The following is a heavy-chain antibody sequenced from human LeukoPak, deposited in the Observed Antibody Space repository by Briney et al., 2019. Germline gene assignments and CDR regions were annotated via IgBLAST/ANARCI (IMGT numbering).Heavy chain of an antibody. CDR3: AILGYCSSTSCYREVDY. J-gene: IGHJ4*02. D-gene: IGHD2-2*02. CDR1: GFTFSSYA. Sequence: GGSLRLSCAASGFTFSSYAMSWVRQAPGKGLEWVSAISGSGGSTYYADSVKGRFTISRDNSKNTLYLQMNSLRAEDTAVFYCAILGYCSSTSCYREVDYWGQGTLVTVSS. V-gene: IGHV3-23*01. CDR2: ISGSGGST.